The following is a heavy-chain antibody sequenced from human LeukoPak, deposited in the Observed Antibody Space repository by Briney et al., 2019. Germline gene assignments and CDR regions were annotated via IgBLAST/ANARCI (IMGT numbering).Heavy chain of an antibody. J-gene: IGHJ4*02. CDR2: IYSGTI. CDR1: GFTVSSNS. D-gene: IGHD4/OR15-4a*01. Sequence: GGSLRLSCTVSGFTVSSNSMSWVRQAPGKGLEWVSFIYSGTIHYSDSVKGRFTISRDNSKNTLYLQMNSLRAEDTAVYYCARRAGAYSHPYDYWGQGTLITVSS. CDR3: ARRAGAYSHPYDY. V-gene: IGHV3-53*01.